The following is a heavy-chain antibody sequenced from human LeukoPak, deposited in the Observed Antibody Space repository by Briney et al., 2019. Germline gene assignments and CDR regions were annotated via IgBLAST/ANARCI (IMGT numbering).Heavy chain of an antibody. V-gene: IGHV3-66*01. Sequence: GGSLRLSCAASGFTISNNYMNWVRQAPGKGLEWVSLIYSGGDTNYADSVKGRFTISRDHSKNTLYLQMNSLRVEDTAVYYCARDPPAVRTNTYAWGQGTLVTVSS. D-gene: IGHD1-7*01. CDR3: ARDPPAVRTNTYA. J-gene: IGHJ5*02. CDR2: IYSGGDT. CDR1: GFTISNNY.